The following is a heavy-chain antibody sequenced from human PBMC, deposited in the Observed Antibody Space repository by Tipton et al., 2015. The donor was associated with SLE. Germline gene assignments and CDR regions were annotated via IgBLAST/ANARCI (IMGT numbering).Heavy chain of an antibody. J-gene: IGHJ3*02. CDR3: AREVVGADDAFDI. V-gene: IGHV4-59*01. Sequence: TLSLTCTVSGGSISSYYWSWIRQPPGKGLEWIGYIYYSGSTNYNPSLKSRVTISVDTSENQFSLKLSSVTAADTAVYYCAREVVGADDAFDIWGQGTMVTVSS. CDR1: GGSISSYY. CDR2: IYYSGST. D-gene: IGHD1-26*01.